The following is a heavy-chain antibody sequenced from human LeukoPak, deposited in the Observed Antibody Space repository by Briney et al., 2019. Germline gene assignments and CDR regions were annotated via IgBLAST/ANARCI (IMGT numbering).Heavy chain of an antibody. V-gene: IGHV3-23*01. J-gene: IGHJ4*02. CDR3: AKNIAGYSYGPDY. CDR1: GFTFSSYA. Sequence: GGSLRLSCAASGFTFSSYAMRWVREARGKGVEWVSDISDRGGRTYYGDSEKCRFTISRDNSKNTLYLQMNSLRAEDTALYYCAKNIAGYSYGPDYWGQGTLVTVSS. D-gene: IGHD5-18*01. CDR2: ISDRGGRT.